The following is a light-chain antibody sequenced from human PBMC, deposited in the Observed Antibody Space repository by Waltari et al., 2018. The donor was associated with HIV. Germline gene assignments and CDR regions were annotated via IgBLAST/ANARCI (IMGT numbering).Light chain of an antibody. CDR1: SGINVPSYS. Sequence: AVLTQPCSISAPPGTSASLTCTLLSGINVPSYSISWYQQRFWTPPQYLLTYKSDSDVQRGSGVPSRFSASKDASANAGILLISGIQSEDEADYYCMIWHSNAYVFGSGTKVTV. J-gene: IGLJ1*01. V-gene: IGLV5-45*02. CDR2: YKSDSDV. CDR3: MIWHSNAYV.